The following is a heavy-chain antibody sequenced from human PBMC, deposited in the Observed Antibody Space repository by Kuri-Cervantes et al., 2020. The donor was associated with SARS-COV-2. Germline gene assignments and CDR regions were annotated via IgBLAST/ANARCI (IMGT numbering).Heavy chain of an antibody. V-gene: IGHV3-23*01. J-gene: IGHJ6*02. D-gene: IGHD6-19*01. Sequence: GESLKISCAASGFTFSSYAMSWVRQAPGKGLEWVSAISGSGGSTYYADSVKGRFTISRDNSKNTLYLQMNSLRAEDTAVYYCAKDLHVAGDQYYYYYGMDVWGQGNTVTVSS. CDR1: GFTFSSYA. CDR3: AKDLHVAGDQYYYYYGMDV. CDR2: ISGSGGST.